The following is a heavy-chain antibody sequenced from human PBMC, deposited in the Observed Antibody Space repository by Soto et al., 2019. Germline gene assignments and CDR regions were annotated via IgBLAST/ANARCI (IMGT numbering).Heavy chain of an antibody. CDR1: GFTFRTYW. J-gene: IGHJ6*02. CDR2: INQDGSEK. Sequence: EVQLVESGGGLVQPGGSLRLSCGASGFTFRTYWLSWVRQVPGKGLEWVANINQDGSEKNYVDSVKGRFTISRDNDNNSLHLQMSSLRAEDTALYYCARDGSTSWYSYDYHGMDVWGQGTTVTVSS. CDR3: ARDGSTSWYSYDYHGMDV. V-gene: IGHV3-7*05. D-gene: IGHD5-18*01.